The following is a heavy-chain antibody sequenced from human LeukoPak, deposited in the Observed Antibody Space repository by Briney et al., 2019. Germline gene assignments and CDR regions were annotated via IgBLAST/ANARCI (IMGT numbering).Heavy chain of an antibody. Sequence: GGSLRLSCAASGFTFSSYWMHWVRQSPGKGLVWVSRINSDGSSTTYADSVKGRFTISRDNAKNTLYLQMNSLRAEDTAVYYCARGPPYGASDYWGQGTLVTVSS. CDR2: INSDGSST. CDR1: GFTFSSYW. V-gene: IGHV3-74*03. D-gene: IGHD4-17*01. CDR3: ARGPPYGASDY. J-gene: IGHJ4*02.